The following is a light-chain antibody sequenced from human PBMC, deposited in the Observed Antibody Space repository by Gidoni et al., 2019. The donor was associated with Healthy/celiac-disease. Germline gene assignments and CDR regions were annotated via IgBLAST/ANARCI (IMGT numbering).Light chain of an antibody. CDR2: GAS. CDR1: QSVSSSY. J-gene: IGKJ1*01. V-gene: IGKV3-20*01. Sequence: EIVLTQSPGTLSLSPGEIATLSCRAIQSVSSSYVAWYQQKPGQAPRLLIYGASSRATGIPDRFSGSGSGTDCTRTIRRLEPEDFEVYYGKQYGRSPPFGQGTKVEIK. CDR3: KQYGRSPP.